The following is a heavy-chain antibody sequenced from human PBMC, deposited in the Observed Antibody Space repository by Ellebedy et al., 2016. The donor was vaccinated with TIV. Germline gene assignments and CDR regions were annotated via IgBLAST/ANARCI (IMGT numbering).Heavy chain of an antibody. J-gene: IGHJ4*02. Sequence: PGGSLRLSCAASGFTFSTYAMHWVRQAPGKGLEWVAVIWSDSNKIHYADSVQGRFSISRDNSKNTLYLQMNSVRAEDTAVYYCARFVADCGGDCYSPYFDYWGQGTLVTVSS. V-gene: IGHV3-33*01. CDR3: ARFVADCGGDCYSPYFDY. CDR2: IWSDSNKI. D-gene: IGHD2-21*02. CDR1: GFTFSTYA.